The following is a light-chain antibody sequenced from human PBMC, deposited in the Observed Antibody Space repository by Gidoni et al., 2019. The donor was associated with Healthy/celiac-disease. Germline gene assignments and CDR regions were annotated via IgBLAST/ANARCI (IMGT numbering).Light chain of an antibody. Sequence: DIQLTQSPSFLSASVGDRVTITCRASQGISSYLAWYQQKPGKAPKLLIYAASTLQRGVPSSFSGSGSGPDFTLTTSGLHPEDFATYSCQQSRAFGKGTKVE. CDR1: QGISSY. V-gene: IGKV1-9*01. CDR2: AAS. J-gene: IGKJ1*01. CDR3: QQSRA.